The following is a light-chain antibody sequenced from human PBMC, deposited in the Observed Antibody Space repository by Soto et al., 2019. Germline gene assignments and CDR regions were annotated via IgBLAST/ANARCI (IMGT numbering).Light chain of an antibody. CDR1: SGHSTYI. CDR2: LDRSGSY. Sequence: QAVVTQSSSASASLGSSVKLTCILSSGHSTYIIAWHQQQPGKAPRFLMTLDRSGSYNRGSGVPDRFSGSSSGADRYLTISHLQFEHEGDYYSETWYSNTHKVFGGGTKLTLL. J-gene: IGLJ3*02. V-gene: IGLV4-60*02. CDR3: ETWYSNTHKV.